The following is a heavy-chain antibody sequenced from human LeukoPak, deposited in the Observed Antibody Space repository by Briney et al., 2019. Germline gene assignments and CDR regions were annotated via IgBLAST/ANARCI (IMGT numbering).Heavy chain of an antibody. J-gene: IGHJ4*02. CDR2: IYYSGST. CDR3: ARQGPRGGLSLDY. CDR1: GGSISSSSYY. D-gene: IGHD2-15*01. V-gene: IGHV4-39*01. Sequence: PSETLSLTCTVSGGSISSSSYYWGWIRQPPGKGLEWIGSIYYSGSTYYNPSLKSRVTISVDTSKNQFSLKLSSVTAADTAVYYCARQGPRGGLSLDYWGQGTLVTVSS.